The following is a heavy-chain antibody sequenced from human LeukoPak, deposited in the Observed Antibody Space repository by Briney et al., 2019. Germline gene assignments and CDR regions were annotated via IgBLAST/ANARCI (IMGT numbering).Heavy chain of an antibody. J-gene: IGHJ6*02. CDR3: AKDQIPEGRGMDV. CDR2: ISYDGSNK. V-gene: IGHV3-30*18. CDR1: GFTFSSYG. Sequence: PGGSLRLSCAASGFTFSSYGMHWVRQAPGEGLEWVAVISYDGSNKYYADSVKGRFTISRDNSKNTLYLQMNSLRAEDTAVYYCAKDQIPEGRGMDVWGQGTTVTVSS.